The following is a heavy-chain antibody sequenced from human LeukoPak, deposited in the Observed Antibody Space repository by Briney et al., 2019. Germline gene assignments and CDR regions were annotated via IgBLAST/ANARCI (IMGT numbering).Heavy chain of an antibody. CDR3: ARDRPYGSGSYYGRNWYFDL. J-gene: IGHJ2*01. CDR2: IRYDGSDK. V-gene: IGHV3-30*02. Sequence: PGVSLRLSCAASGFIFSGHGMHWVRQAPGKGLEWVAFIRYDGSDKYYADSVKGRFTISRDNSENTLYLQMNSLRAEDTAVYYCARDRPYGSGSYYGRNWYFDLWGRGTLVTVSS. D-gene: IGHD3-10*01. CDR1: GFIFSGHG.